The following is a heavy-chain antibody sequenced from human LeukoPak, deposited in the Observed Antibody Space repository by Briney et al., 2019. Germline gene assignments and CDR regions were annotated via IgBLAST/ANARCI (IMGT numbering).Heavy chain of an antibody. CDR3: ARKQLLNYYYAMDV. Sequence: PGGSLRLSCAASGFTFSRYEMYWVRQAPGKGLEYVSAISSNGGSTSYANSVKGRFTISRDNSKNTLYLQMGSLRAEDMAVYYCARKQLLNYYYAMDVWGQGTTVTVSS. J-gene: IGHJ6*02. CDR1: GFTFSRYE. D-gene: IGHD6-13*01. CDR2: ISSNGGST. V-gene: IGHV3-64*01.